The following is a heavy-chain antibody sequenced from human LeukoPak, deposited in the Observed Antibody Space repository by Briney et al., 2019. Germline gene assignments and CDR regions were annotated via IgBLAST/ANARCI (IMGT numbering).Heavy chain of an antibody. J-gene: IGHJ4*02. CDR1: GNYW. V-gene: IGHV3-74*01. CDR2: INSDGSWT. CDR3: ARDSVQLVLDY. D-gene: IGHD6-6*01. Sequence: GGSLRLSCAASGNYWMHWVRQAPGKGLVWVSHINSDGSWTSYADSVKGRFTISRDNSKNTLYLQMNSLRAEDTAVYYCARDSVQLVLDYWGQGTLVTVSS.